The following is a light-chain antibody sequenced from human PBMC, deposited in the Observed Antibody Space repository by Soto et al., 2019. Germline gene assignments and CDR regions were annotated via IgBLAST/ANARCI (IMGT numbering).Light chain of an antibody. CDR1: SSDVGSYNR. Sequence: QSVLTQPPSVSGSPGQSVTISCTGTSSDVGSYNRVSWYQQPPGTAPKLMIYEVSNRPSGVPDRFSGSKSGNTASLTISGLQAEDEADYYCSSYTSSSTPLYVFGTGTKVTVL. CDR2: EVS. CDR3: SSYTSSSTPLYV. J-gene: IGLJ1*01. V-gene: IGLV2-18*02.